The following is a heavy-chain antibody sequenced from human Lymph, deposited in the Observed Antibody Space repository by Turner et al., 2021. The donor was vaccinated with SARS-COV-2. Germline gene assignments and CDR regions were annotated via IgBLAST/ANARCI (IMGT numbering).Heavy chain of an antibody. CDR1: GFTFSSYS. CDR3: ARGPPDFPYYFDY. CDR2: ITFTSSYI. Sequence: EVQLVESGGGLVKPGGSLRLSCAASGFTFSSYSMNWVRQAPGKGMECGSSITFTSSYIYYADSVKGRFTISRDNAKNSLYLQMNSLRAEDTAVYYCARGPPDFPYYFDYWGQGTLVTVSS. D-gene: IGHD2-21*02. J-gene: IGHJ4*02. V-gene: IGHV3-21*01.